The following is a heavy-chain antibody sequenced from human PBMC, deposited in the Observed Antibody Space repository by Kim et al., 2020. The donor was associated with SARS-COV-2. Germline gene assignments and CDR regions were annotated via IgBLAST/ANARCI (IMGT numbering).Heavy chain of an antibody. J-gene: IGHJ4*02. Sequence: GGSLRLSCAASGFTFSNFAMYWVRQAPGKGLEWVAAISGGDGNTFYADSVKGRFTISRDNSKNTLFLQMSSLRAEDTAFYYYARAPVRLVVAANLDSWGQETLVPVSS. V-gene: IGHV3-23*01. CDR2: ISGGDGNT. CDR3: ARAPVRLVVAANLDS. D-gene: IGHD2-15*01. CDR1: GFTFSNFA.